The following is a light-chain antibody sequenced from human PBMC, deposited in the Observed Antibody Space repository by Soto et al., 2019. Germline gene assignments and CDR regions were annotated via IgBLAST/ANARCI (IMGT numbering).Light chain of an antibody. V-gene: IGKV3-20*01. CDR1: QSVSSSY. J-gene: IGKJ2*01. Sequence: EIVLTQSPGTLSLSPGERATLSCRASQSVSSSYLAWYQQKPGQAPRLLIYGASSRATGIPDRFSGSGSGTDFSLTISRLEPEDFAVYYCQQYGRSPYTFGQGTTLPIK. CDR2: GAS. CDR3: QQYGRSPYT.